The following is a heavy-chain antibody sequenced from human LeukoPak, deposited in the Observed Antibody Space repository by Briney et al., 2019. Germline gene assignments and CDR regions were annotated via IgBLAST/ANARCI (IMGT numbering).Heavy chain of an antibody. V-gene: IGHV1-46*01. D-gene: IGHD2-21*01. Sequence: ASVKVSCKAFGYTFTSNYMHWVRQAPGQGPEWMGVISPSGGSTTYAQKFQGRVTMTTDTSTSTAYMELRSLRSDDTAVYYCARGLGDAFDIWGQGTMVTVSS. CDR3: ARGLGDAFDI. J-gene: IGHJ3*02. CDR2: ISPSGGST. CDR1: GYTFTSNY.